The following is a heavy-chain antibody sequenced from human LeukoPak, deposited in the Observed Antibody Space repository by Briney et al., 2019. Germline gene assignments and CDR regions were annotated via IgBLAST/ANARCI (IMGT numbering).Heavy chain of an antibody. J-gene: IGHJ4*02. Sequence: GGSLRLSCAASGFTFSSYGMHWVRQAPGKGLEWVAVISYDGSNKYYADSVKGRFTISRDNSKNTLYLQMNSLRAEDTAVYYCAKDGITMVRGVRYYFDYWGQGTLVTVSS. CDR2: ISYDGSNK. CDR3: AKDGITMVRGVRYYFDY. CDR1: GFTFSSYG. V-gene: IGHV3-30*18. D-gene: IGHD3-10*01.